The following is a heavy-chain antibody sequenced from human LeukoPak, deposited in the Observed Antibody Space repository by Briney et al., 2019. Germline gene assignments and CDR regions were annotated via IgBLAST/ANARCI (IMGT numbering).Heavy chain of an antibody. CDR3: VRGYCSATSCYFSSSYRWFDP. D-gene: IGHD2-2*01. CDR1: GFTFSNYW. J-gene: IGHJ5*02. V-gene: IGHV3-74*01. Sequence: GGSLRLSCAASGFTFSNYWMHWVRQTPGKGLVWVSRMLRAGSSTNYADSVKGRFTVSRDNAQNTLYLQMNSLRAEDTAVYYCVRGYCSATSCYFSSSYRWFDPWGQGTLVPVSS. CDR2: MLRAGSST.